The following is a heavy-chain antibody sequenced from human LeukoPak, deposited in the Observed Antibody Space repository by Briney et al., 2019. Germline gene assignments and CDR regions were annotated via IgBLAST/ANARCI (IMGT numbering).Heavy chain of an antibody. CDR3: ARDQWLDRRGAFDI. CDR2: IYHSGST. Sequence: PSGTLSLTCAVSGGSISSSNWWSWVRQPPGKGLEWIGEIYHSGSTNYNPSLKSRVTISVDKSKNQFSLKLSSVTAADTAVYYCARDQWLDRRGAFDIWGQGTMVTVSS. J-gene: IGHJ3*02. V-gene: IGHV4-4*02. CDR1: GGSISSSNW. D-gene: IGHD6-19*01.